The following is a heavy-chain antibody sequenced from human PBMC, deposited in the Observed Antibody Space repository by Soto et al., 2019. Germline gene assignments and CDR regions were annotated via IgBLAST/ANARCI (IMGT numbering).Heavy chain of an antibody. Sequence: GGSLRLSCAASGFTVSSNYMSWVRQAPGKGLEWVSVIYSGGSTYYADSVKGRFTISRHNSKNTLYLQMNSLRAEDTAVYYCATGGDSYGWSLFDYWGQGTLVTVSS. CDR3: ATGGDSYGWSLFDY. J-gene: IGHJ4*02. V-gene: IGHV3-53*04. D-gene: IGHD5-18*01. CDR2: IYSGGST. CDR1: GFTVSSNY.